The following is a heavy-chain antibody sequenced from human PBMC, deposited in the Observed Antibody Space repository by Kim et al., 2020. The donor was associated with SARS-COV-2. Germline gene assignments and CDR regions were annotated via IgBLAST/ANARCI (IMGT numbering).Heavy chain of an antibody. J-gene: IGHJ4*02. Sequence: GASLKISCAASGFNVDSNSMNWVRQAPGKRLEWVSIIYSGGTTFYLDSVKGRFTISRDISKNTLYLQMNSLRAEDTAVYYCARDSDDPSGYGVWPHDYWGQGTLVTVSS. D-gene: IGHD3-22*01. CDR3: ARDSDDPSGYGVWPHDY. CDR1: GFNVDSNS. V-gene: IGHV3-53*01. CDR2: IYSGGTT.